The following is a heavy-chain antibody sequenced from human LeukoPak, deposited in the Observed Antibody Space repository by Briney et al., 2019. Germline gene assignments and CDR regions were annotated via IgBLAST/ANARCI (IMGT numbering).Heavy chain of an antibody. CDR2: IRYDGSNK. J-gene: IGHJ5*02. CDR1: GFTFSSYG. Sequence: GRSLRLSCAASGFTFSSYGMHWVRQAPGKGLEWVAFIRYDGSNKYYADSVKGRFTISRDNSKNTLYLQMNSLRAEDTAVYYCAKDWVPYYYDSSGRLNWFDPWGQGTLVTVSS. V-gene: IGHV3-30*02. D-gene: IGHD3-22*01. CDR3: AKDWVPYYYDSSGRLNWFDP.